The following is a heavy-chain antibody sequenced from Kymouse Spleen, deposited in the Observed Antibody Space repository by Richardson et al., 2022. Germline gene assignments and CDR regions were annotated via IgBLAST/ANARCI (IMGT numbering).Heavy chain of an antibody. CDR2: ISYDGSNK. V-gene: IGHV3-30*18. CDR1: GFTFSSYG. D-gene: IGHD6-19*01. CDR3: AAAVAGKWFDY. Sequence: QVQLVESGGGVVQPGRSLRLSCAASGFTFSSYGMHWVRQAPGKGLEWVAVISYDGSNKYYADSVKGRFTISRDNSKNTLYLQMNSLRAEDTAVYYCAAAVAGKWFDYWGQGTLVTVSS. J-gene: IGHJ4*02.